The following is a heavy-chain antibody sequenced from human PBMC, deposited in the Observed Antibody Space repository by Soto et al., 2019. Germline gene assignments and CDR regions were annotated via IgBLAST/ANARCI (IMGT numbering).Heavy chain of an antibody. CDR2: IYSGGST. Sequence: EVQLVESGGGLVQPGGSLRLSCAASGFTVSSIYMSWVRQAPGKGLEWVSVIYSGGSTYYADSVKGRFTISRDNSKNTLYVETNRLRGEDSGVSDCVRDLRIAAAGIGSRYFHLFGRGTLVTFGS. CDR1: GFTVSSIY. J-gene: IGHJ2*01. D-gene: IGHD6-13*01. V-gene: IGHV3-66*01. CDR3: VRDLRIAAAGIGSRYFHL.